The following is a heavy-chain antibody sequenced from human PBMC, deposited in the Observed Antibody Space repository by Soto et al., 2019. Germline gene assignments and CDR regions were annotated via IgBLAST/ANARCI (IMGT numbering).Heavy chain of an antibody. CDR2: IYPGDSDT. Sequence: AESLKISCKGSGYSFTSYWNGWVRQMPGKGLEWMGIIYPGDSDTRYSPSFQGQVTISADKSISTAYLQWSSLKASDTAMYYCARPKYYYDSSGYPDDAFDIWGQGTMVTVS. CDR3: ARPKYYYDSSGYPDDAFDI. J-gene: IGHJ3*02. V-gene: IGHV5-51*01. D-gene: IGHD3-22*01. CDR1: GYSFTSYW.